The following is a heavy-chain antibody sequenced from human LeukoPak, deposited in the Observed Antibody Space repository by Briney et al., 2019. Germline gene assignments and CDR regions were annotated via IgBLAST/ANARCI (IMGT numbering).Heavy chain of an antibody. Sequence: ASVKVSCKASGYTFTSYGISWVRQAPGQGVEWMGWISYYNGNTNYAQKLQGRVTMTTDTSTSTACMELRSLRSDDTAVYYCARDRSSTPNWFDPWGQGTLVTVSS. V-gene: IGHV1-18*01. CDR2: ISYYNGNT. J-gene: IGHJ5*02. CDR1: GYTFTSYG. CDR3: ARDRSSTPNWFDP.